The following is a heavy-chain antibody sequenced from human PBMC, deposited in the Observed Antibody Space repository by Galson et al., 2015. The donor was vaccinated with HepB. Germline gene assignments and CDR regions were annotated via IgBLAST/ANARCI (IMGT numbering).Heavy chain of an antibody. CDR1: GFTFRSYG. J-gene: IGHJ4*02. D-gene: IGHD4-17*01. CDR2: IWYDGSNR. CDR3: ARHGERTTVTTGGNDY. Sequence: LRLSCAASGFTFRSYGMHWVRQAPGKGLEWVSVIWYDGSNRYYADSVKGRFTISRDNSKNMLYLQMNSLRAEDTALYYCARHGERTTVTTGGNDYWGQGTLVTVSS. V-gene: IGHV3-33*01.